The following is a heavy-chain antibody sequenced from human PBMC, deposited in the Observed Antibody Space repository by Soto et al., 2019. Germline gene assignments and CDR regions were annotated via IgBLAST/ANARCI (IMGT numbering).Heavy chain of an antibody. D-gene: IGHD1-26*01. CDR1: GFIFENFG. J-gene: IGHJ5*02. CDR2: ISGSGFKK. V-gene: IGHV3-23*01. CDR3: AKNQGVELVPLATVDWFDP. Sequence: GGSLRLSCAASGFIFENFGMSWARQAPGKGLEWISSISGSGFKKYYADSVKGRFTISRDNSKSTVYLELNNLSAEDTAVYHCAKNQGVELVPLATVDWFDPWGQGSVVAVSS.